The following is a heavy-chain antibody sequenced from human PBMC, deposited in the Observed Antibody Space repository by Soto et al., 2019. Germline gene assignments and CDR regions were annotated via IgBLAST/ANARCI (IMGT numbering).Heavy chain of an antibody. CDR3: ARFTGISKWTFDS. V-gene: IGHV1-18*01. CDR1: GYTFTSYG. D-gene: IGHD1-26*01. J-gene: IGHJ4*02. Sequence: QVQLVQSGAEVKKPGASVKVSCRASGYTFTSYGISWVRQAPGQWLEWMGWISAYNDKTTYAQKFQGRLTMTTDTSSNTAYMELRSLRYDDTDVYYCARFTGISKWTFDSWGQGTLVTVSS. CDR2: ISAYNDKT.